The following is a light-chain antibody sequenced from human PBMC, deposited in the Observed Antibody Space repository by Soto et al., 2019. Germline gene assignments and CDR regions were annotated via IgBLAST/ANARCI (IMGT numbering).Light chain of an antibody. Sequence: QSVLTQPRSVSGSPGQSVTISCTGGDVGAYDYVSWYQHLPGKAPKLLIYDVTERPSGVPDRFSGSKSGNTASLTILGLQAEDEADYYCCSFAGTNTFVVFGGGTKLTVL. J-gene: IGLJ2*01. V-gene: IGLV2-11*01. CDR2: DVT. CDR3: CSFAGTNTFVV. CDR1: DVGAYDY.